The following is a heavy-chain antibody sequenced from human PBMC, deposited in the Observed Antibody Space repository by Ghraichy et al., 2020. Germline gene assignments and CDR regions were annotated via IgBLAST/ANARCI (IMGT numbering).Heavy chain of an antibody. CDR2: IYYSGST. D-gene: IGHD6-13*01. CDR1: GGSISSYY. J-gene: IGHJ4*02. CDR3: ARHGIAAAMDY. V-gene: IGHV4-59*08. Sequence: SETLSLTCTVSGGSISSYYWSWIRQPPGKGLEWIGYIYYSGSTNYNPSLKSRVTISVDTSKNQFSLKLSSVTAADTAVYYCARHGIAAAMDYWGQGTLVTVSS.